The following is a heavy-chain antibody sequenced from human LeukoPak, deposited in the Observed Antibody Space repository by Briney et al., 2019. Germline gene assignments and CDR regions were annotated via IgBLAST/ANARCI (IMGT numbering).Heavy chain of an antibody. D-gene: IGHD2-8*01. Sequence: GESLKISCQGSGYSFSAHWITWVRQMPGKGLEWMGRIDPSDSHINYSPSFQGHVTISLGKSISTAYLQWSSLKASDTAMYYCASVYAGDFDYWGQGTLVTVSS. V-gene: IGHV5-10-1*01. CDR1: GYSFSAHW. CDR2: IDPSDSHI. J-gene: IGHJ4*02. CDR3: ASVYAGDFDY.